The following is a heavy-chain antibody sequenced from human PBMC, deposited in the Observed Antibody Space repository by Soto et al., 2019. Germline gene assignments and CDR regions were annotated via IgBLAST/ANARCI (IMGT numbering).Heavy chain of an antibody. CDR1: GFTFSNHG. CDR3: ASYGDPFDY. V-gene: IGHV3-30*03. Sequence: GGSLRLSCAASGFTFSNHGMHWVRQAPGKGLEWVAIISYDGSNKYYADSVKGRFTISRDNSKNTLYLQMNSLRAEDTAVYYCASYGDPFDYWGQGTLVTVSS. CDR2: ISYDGSNK. D-gene: IGHD4-17*01. J-gene: IGHJ4*02.